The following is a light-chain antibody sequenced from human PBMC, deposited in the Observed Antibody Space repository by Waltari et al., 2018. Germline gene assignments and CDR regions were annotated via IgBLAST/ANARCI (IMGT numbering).Light chain of an antibody. V-gene: IGKV1-5*03. CDR3: QQYRTPPWT. J-gene: IGKJ1*01. Sequence: DIQMTQSPSTMSASVGDRVTITCRASENIHNWLAWYQQKPGKAPKLLIQRASTLESGVSSRFSCSGSGTQFTLTISSLQPYDFATYSCQQYRTPPWTFGQGTKVEI. CDR2: RAS. CDR1: ENIHNW.